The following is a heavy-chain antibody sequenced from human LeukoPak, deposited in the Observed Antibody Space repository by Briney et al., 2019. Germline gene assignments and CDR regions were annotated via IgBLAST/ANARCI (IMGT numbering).Heavy chain of an antibody. CDR1: GFTFSNAW. CDR3: ATDLLDD. Sequence: GGSLRLSCAASGFTFSNAWMSWVRQAPGEGLEWVGRIKRTSDGGTTDYAAPVKGRFTISRDDSKNMVYLQMNSLTTEDTAVHYGATDLLDDWGQGTLVTVSS. V-gene: IGHV3-15*01. CDR2: IKRTSDGGTT. J-gene: IGHJ4*02.